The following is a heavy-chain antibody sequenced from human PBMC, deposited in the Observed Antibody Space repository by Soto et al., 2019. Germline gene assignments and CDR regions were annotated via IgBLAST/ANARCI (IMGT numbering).Heavy chain of an antibody. D-gene: IGHD6-6*01. CDR3: ATRYNVYSSPYYFDY. CDR1: GYTFTSYY. J-gene: IGHJ4*02. V-gene: IGHV1-46*01. Sequence: ASVNVSCKASGYTFTSYYMHWVRQAPGQGLEWMGIINPSGGSTSYAQKFQGRGTMTRDTSTSTVYMELSSLRSEDTAVYYCATRYNVYSSPYYFDYWGQGTLVTVSS. CDR2: INPSGGST.